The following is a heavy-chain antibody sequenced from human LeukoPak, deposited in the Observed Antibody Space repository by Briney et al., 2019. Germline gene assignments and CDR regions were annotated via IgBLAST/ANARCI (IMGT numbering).Heavy chain of an antibody. V-gene: IGHV4-30-2*01. D-gene: IGHD2-15*01. J-gene: IGHJ4*02. CDR1: GGSISSGTYS. Sequence: SETLSLTCAVSGGSISSGTYSWSWIRLPPGKALEWIGCNYHSGSTYYNPSLRSRVTMSVDRSNNQFSLQLTSVTAADTAVYYCARADISCYHFDFWGQGTLVTVSS. CDR2: NYHSGST. CDR3: ARADISCYHFDF.